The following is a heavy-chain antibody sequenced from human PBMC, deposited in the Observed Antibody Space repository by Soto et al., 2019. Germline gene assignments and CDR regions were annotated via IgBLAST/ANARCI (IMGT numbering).Heavy chain of an antibody. V-gene: IGHV4-4*02. CDR2: IYHSGST. D-gene: IGHD6-13*01. CDR3: ASATLRQKHQLD. J-gene: IGHJ4*02. Sequence: QVQLQESGPGLVKPSGTLSLTCAVSSGSISSSNWWSWVRQPPGKGLEWIGEIYHSGSTNYNPSLQSRVTISVDKSKHQFSLKLSSVTAADTAVYYCASATLRQKHQLDWGQGTLVTVSS. CDR1: SGSISSSNW.